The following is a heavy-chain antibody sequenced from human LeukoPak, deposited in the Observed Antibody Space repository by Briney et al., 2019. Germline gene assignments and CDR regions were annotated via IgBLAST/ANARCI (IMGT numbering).Heavy chain of an antibody. CDR1: GFTFSRCE. J-gene: IGHJ6*04. CDR2: ISSSGSTI. D-gene: IGHD3-10*02. CDR3: AELGITMIGGV. V-gene: IGHV3-48*03. Sequence: PGGSLRLSCAASGFTFSRCEMNWVRQAPGKRLEWVSYISSSGSTIYYADSVKGRFTISRDNAKNSLYLQMNSLRAEDTAVYYCAELGITMIGGVWGKGTTVTISS.